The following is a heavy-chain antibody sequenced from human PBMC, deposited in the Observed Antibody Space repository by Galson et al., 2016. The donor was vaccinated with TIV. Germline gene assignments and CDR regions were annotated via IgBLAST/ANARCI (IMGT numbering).Heavy chain of an antibody. J-gene: IGHJ4*02. CDR1: GDSISSLY. CDR2: IYTGGRS. CDR3: ARARHYSGYENDY. D-gene: IGHD5-12*01. Sequence: ETLSLTCTVSGDSISSLYWRWIRQPAGKGLEWIGRIYTGGRSNYNPSLNSRVTMSLDTSKNQFSLKLTSATAADTAVYYCARARHYSGYENDYWGQGILVTVSS. V-gene: IGHV4-4*07.